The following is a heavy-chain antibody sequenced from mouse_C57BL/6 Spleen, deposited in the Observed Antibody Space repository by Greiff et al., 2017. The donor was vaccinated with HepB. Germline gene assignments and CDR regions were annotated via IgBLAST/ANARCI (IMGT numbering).Heavy chain of an antibody. J-gene: IGHJ4*01. CDR3: ASTTVVAPCAMDY. Sequence: QVQLQQSGPELVKPGASVKISCKASGYAFSSSWMNWVKQRPGKGLEWIGRIYPGDGDTNYNGKFKGKATLTADKSSSTAYMQLSSLTSEDSAVYFCASTTVVAPCAMDYWGQGTSVTVSS. V-gene: IGHV1-82*01. CDR2: IYPGDGDT. D-gene: IGHD1-1*01. CDR1: GYAFSSSW.